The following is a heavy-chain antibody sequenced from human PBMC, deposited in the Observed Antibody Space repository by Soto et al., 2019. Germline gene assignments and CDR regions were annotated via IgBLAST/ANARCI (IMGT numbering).Heavy chain of an antibody. CDR2: IYPGDSDT. J-gene: IGHJ3*01. CDR1: GYSFAGYW. Sequence: GSLKISCQGSGYSFAGYWIGWVRQMPGKGLDWMGVIYPGDSDTRYSPSFHGQVTISADKSISTAYLQWSSLKASDTAMYFCARLPGVRGVFDGFNVWGQGTMVTVS. D-gene: IGHD3-10*01. V-gene: IGHV5-51*01. CDR3: ARLPGVRGVFDGFNV.